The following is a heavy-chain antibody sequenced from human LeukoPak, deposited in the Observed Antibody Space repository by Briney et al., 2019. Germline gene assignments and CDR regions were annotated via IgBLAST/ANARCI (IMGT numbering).Heavy chain of an antibody. Sequence: KPSETLSLTCSVSGGSVSGYYWSWIRQFPGKRLEWIGHIYYTGSPFSNPPLQSRVSLSLDTSKNQLFLRLTSVTAADTAVYYCARSYYDKSGYRYYDHWGQGTLVTVSS. CDR1: GGSVSGYY. CDR2: IYYTGSP. D-gene: IGHD3-22*01. V-gene: IGHV4-59*02. CDR3: ARSYYDKSGYRYYDH. J-gene: IGHJ4*02.